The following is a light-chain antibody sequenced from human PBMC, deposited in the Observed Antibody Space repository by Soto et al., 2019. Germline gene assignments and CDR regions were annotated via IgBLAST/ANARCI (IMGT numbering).Light chain of an antibody. J-gene: IGKJ2*01. CDR3: QQYGSSPPYT. CDR2: GAS. Sequence: EIVLTQSPGTLSLSPGERATLSCRASQSVSSNFLAWYQQKPGQAPRLLIFGASSRASDIPDRFSGSGSGTAFTLTISRLEPEDFVVYYCQQYGSSPPYTFGQGTKLEIK. V-gene: IGKV3-20*01. CDR1: QSVSSNF.